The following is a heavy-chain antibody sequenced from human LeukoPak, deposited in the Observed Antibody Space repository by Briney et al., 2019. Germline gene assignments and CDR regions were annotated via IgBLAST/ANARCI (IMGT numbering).Heavy chain of an antibody. CDR1: GFTFSSYA. CDR2: ISYDGSNK. CDR3: ARVSNYDSSGYYPHHADAFDI. D-gene: IGHD3-22*01. J-gene: IGHJ3*02. V-gene: IGHV3-30*04. Sequence: GGSLRPSCAASGFTFSSYAMHWVRQAPGKGLEWVAVISYDGSNKYYADSVKGRFTISRDNSKNTLYLQMNSLRAEDTAVYYCARVSNYDSSGYYPHHADAFDIWGQGTMVTVSS.